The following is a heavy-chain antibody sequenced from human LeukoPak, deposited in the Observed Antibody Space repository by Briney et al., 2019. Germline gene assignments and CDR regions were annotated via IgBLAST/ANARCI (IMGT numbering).Heavy chain of an antibody. V-gene: IGHV4-34*01. D-gene: IGHD3-22*01. CDR3: ARVKRITMIVVDTKEYYFDY. J-gene: IGHJ4*02. CDR1: GGSFSGYY. CDR2: INHSGST. Sequence: SETLSLTCAVYGGSFSGYYWSWIRRPPGKGLECIGEINHSGSTNYNPSLKSRVTISVDTSKNQFSLKLSSVTAADTAVYYCARVKRITMIVVDTKEYYFDYWGQGTLVTVSS.